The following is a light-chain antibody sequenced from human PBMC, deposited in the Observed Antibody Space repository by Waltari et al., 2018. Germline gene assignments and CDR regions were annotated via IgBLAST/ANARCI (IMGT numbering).Light chain of an antibody. J-gene: IGKJ4*01. CDR1: QSLSNNY. CDR3: QKYGSTPRP. Sequence: EIVLTQSPGTLSLSPGERASLSCRASQSLSNNYVAWYQHKPGQAPRLPIFDASRRATGIPERFSGSGSGTDFTLTISSLEPEDFAVYYCQKYGSTPRPFGGGTKVEIK. CDR2: DAS. V-gene: IGKV3-20*01.